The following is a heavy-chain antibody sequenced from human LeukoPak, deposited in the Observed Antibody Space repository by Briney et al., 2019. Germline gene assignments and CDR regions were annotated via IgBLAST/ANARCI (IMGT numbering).Heavy chain of an antibody. CDR1: GGSIRSYY. Sequence: SETLSLTCTVSGGSIRSYYWGWIRQPPGKGLEWIGTVYYTGSTYYNPSLKSRVTISEDTSRNRFSLKLNSVTAADTAVYYCARGSGTYYYDSGGYLNWFDPWGQGILVTVSS. D-gene: IGHD3-22*01. CDR3: ARGSGTYYYDSGGYLNWFDP. V-gene: IGHV4-39*01. J-gene: IGHJ5*02. CDR2: VYYTGST.